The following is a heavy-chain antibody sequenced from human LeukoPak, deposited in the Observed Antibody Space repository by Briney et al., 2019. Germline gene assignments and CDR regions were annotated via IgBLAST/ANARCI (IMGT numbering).Heavy chain of an antibody. V-gene: IGHV4-34*01. J-gene: IGHJ3*02. CDR3: ASGGYYGSGSYYGDAFDI. CDR1: GGSFSGYY. D-gene: IGHD3-10*01. CDR2: INHSGST. Sequence: PSETLSLTCAVYGGSFSGYYWSWIRQPPGKGLEWIGEINHSGSTNYNPSLKSRVTISVDTSKNQFSLKLRSVIAADTAVYYCASGGYYGSGSYYGDAFDIWGQGTMVTVSS.